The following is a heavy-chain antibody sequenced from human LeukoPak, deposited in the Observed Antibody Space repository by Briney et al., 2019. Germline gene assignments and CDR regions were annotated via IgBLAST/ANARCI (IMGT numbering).Heavy chain of an antibody. J-gene: IGHJ4*02. CDR2: IRYDGSNK. CDR3: AKDWGYCSSTSCYILSAGFDY. Sequence: GGSLRLSCAASGFTLSSYGMHWVRQAPGKGLEWVAFIRYDGSNKYYADSVKGRFTISRDNSKNTLYLQMNSLRAEDTAVYYCAKDWGYCSSTSCYILSAGFDYWGQGTLVTVSS. V-gene: IGHV3-30*02. CDR1: GFTLSSYG. D-gene: IGHD2-2*02.